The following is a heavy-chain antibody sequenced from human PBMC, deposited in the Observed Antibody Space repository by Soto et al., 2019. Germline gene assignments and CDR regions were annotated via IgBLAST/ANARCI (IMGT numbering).Heavy chain of an antibody. D-gene: IGHD5-18*01. V-gene: IGHV4-31*03. CDR2: ITYGGSI. J-gene: IGHJ4*02. CDR1: GASITDDDFF. CDR3: AKMERTQLWLLVQN. Sequence: TLSLTCTVSGASITDDDFFWSWVRQHPDKGLEWLAYITYGGSIYYNPSLRSRLSVSIDKSKSQFSLSVRSVTAADTAVYFCAKMERTQLWLLVQNWGQGLPVTVSS.